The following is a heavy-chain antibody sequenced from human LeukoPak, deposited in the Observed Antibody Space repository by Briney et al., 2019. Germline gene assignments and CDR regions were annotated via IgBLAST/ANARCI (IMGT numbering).Heavy chain of an antibody. V-gene: IGHV3-9*01. CDR2: ISWNSGSI. Sequence: GRSLRLSCAASGFTVSSNYMTWVRQAPGKGLEWVSGISWNSGSIGYADSVKGRFTISRDNAKNSLYLQMNSLKPEDTALYYCAISLGGLSSFEYWGQGTLVTVTS. CDR3: AISLGGLSSFEY. D-gene: IGHD3-16*02. CDR1: GFTVSSNY. J-gene: IGHJ4*02.